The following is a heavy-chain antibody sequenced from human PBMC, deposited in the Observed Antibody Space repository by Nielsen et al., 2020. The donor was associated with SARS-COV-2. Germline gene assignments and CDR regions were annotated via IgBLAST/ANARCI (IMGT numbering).Heavy chain of an antibody. J-gene: IGHJ6*02. V-gene: IGHV1-2*02. D-gene: IGHD1-26*01. CDR3: AAGTYEGSGSYYYYYYGMDV. Sequence: ASVKVSCKASGYTFTGYYMHWVRQAPGQGLEWMGWINPNSGGTNYAQKFQERVTITRDMSTSTAYMELSSLRSEDTAVYYCAAGTYEGSGSYYYYYYGMDVWGQGTTVTVSS. CDR2: INPNSGGT. CDR1: GYTFTGYY.